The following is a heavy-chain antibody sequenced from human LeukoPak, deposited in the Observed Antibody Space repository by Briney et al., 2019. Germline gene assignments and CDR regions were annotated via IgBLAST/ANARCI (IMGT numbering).Heavy chain of an antibody. CDR2: INHSGST. CDR3: ARGSRPKDIVVVPAAVRFDY. D-gene: IGHD2-2*01. V-gene: IGHV4-34*01. CDR1: GGSFSGYY. Sequence: SETLSLTCAVYGGSFSGYYWSWIRQPPGKGLEWIGEINHSGSTNYNPSLKSRVTISVDTSKNQFSLKLSSVTAADTAVYYCARGSRPKDIVVVPAAVRFDYWGQGTLVTVSS. J-gene: IGHJ4*02.